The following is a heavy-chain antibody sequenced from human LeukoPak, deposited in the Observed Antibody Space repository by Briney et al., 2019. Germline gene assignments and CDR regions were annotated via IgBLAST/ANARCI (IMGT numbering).Heavy chain of an antibody. J-gene: IGHJ1*01. CDR2: ISAYNGNT. CDR1: GYTFTSYG. Sequence: ASVKVSCKASGYTFTSYGISWVRPAPGQGLEWMGWISAYNGNTNYAQKLQGRVTMTTDTSTSTAYMELRSLRSDDTAVYYCARGDDYGDNEVHLQHWGQGTLVTVSS. CDR3: ARGDDYGDNEVHLQH. V-gene: IGHV1-18*01. D-gene: IGHD4-17*01.